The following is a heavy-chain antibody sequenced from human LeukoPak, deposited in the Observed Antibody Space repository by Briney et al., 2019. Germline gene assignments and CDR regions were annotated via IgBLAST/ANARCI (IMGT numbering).Heavy chain of an antibody. Sequence: PSETLSLTCTVSGGSISSYYWSWIRQPPGKGLEWIGYIYHSGSTYYNPSPKSRVTISVDRSKNQFSLKLSSVTAADTAVYYCARDPKGERDESYWGQGTLVTVSS. J-gene: IGHJ4*02. D-gene: IGHD3-16*01. CDR3: ARDPKGERDESY. V-gene: IGHV4-59*12. CDR2: IYHSGST. CDR1: GGSISSYY.